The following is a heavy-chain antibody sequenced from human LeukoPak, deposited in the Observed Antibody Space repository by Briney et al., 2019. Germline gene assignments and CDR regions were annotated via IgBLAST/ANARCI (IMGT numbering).Heavy chain of an antibody. CDR3: AREPYSSGWYGYFDY. Sequence: SETLSLTCTVSGGSISSYYWNWVRQPPGKGLEWIGYIYYSGSTNYNPSLKSRATISVDTSKNQFSLKLSSVTAADTAVYYCAREPYSSGWYGYFDYWGQGTLVTVSS. J-gene: IGHJ4*02. D-gene: IGHD6-19*01. CDR1: GGSISSYY. V-gene: IGHV4-59*01. CDR2: IYYSGST.